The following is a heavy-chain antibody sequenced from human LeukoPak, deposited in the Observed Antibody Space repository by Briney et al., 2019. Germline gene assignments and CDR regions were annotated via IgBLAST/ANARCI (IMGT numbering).Heavy chain of an antibody. CDR3: ARGFRGGYYMDA. J-gene: IGHJ6*03. D-gene: IGHD3-10*01. CDR1: GGSFGGYY. V-gene: IGHV4-34*01. Sequence: SETLSLTCAVYGGSFGGYYWSWIRQPPGKGLEWIGEINHSGSTNYNPSLKSRVTISVDTSKNQFSLKLSSVTAADTAVYYCARGFRGGYYMDAWGKGTTVTVSS. CDR2: INHSGST.